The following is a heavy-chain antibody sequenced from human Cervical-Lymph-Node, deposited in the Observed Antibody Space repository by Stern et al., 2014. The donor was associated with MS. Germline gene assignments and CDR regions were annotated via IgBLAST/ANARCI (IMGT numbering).Heavy chain of an antibody. CDR1: GFNVNTYY. J-gene: IGHJ4*02. Sequence: EVQLVESGGGLIQPGGSLRLSCAASGFNVNTYYMSWVRQAPGKGLEWVATMYSGGSTYAADSVKGRFTISRDTSRNTLSLQMNNLRAEDMAVYYCVRGHSQAYDYLGQGTLVTVSS. CDR2: MYSGGST. D-gene: IGHD4-11*01. CDR3: VRGHSQAYDY. V-gene: IGHV3-53*01.